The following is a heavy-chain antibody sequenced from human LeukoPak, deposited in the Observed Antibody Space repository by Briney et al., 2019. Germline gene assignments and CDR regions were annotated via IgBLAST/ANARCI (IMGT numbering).Heavy chain of an antibody. V-gene: IGHV3-74*03. D-gene: IGHD4-23*01. CDR3: ARDVGGNLGDAFDI. CDR2: INSDGSNA. CDR1: GFTFSNYW. J-gene: IGHJ3*02. Sequence: GGSLRLSCAASGFTFSNYWMHWVRHAPGKGLVWVSRINSDGSNATYAHSVKGRVTISRDNAKNTLYVQMSSLRAEDTAVYYCARDVGGNLGDAFDIWGQGTMVTVSS.